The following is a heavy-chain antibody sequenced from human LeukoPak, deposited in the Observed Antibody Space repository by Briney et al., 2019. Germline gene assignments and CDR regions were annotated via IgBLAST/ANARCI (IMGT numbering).Heavy chain of an antibody. CDR1: GFTFRSYW. Sequence: GGSLRLSCATPGFTFRSYWISWVRQAPGKGLEWVANIKQDGSEKYYVDSEKGRFTISRDNAKNSLYLQMNSLRAEDTAVYYCAGDRGSYCSGGSCHFFDYWGQGTLVTVSS. J-gene: IGHJ4*02. CDR2: IKQDGSEK. V-gene: IGHV3-7*01. CDR3: AGDRGSYCSGGSCHFFDY. D-gene: IGHD2-15*01.